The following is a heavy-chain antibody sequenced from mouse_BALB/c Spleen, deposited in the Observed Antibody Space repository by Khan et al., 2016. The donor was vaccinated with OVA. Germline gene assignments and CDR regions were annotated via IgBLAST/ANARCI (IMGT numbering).Heavy chain of an antibody. V-gene: IGHV2-6-1*01. Sequence: QVQLKESGPGLVAPSQSLSITCTISGFSLTNYGVHWVRQPPGKGLEWLVLMWSDGSTTYNSALKSRLTISKYNSKSQVFLKMNSLQTDDTAMYFCARQPYYHYNVMDYWGQGTSVTVSS. D-gene: IGHD2-10*01. CDR2: MWSDGST. CDR1: GFSLTNYG. CDR3: ARQPYYHYNVMDY. J-gene: IGHJ4*01.